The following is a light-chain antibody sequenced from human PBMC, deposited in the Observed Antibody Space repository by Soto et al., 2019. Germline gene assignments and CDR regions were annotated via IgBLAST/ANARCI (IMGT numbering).Light chain of an antibody. V-gene: IGKV3-15*01. CDR1: QSVSGN. J-gene: IGKJ1*01. Sequence: EIVMTQSPATLSVSPGERATLSCRASQSVSGNLTWYQQKPGQAPRLLIYGASTRATGIPARFSGSGSGTESTLTISSLQSEDFAVYYCQQYNNWPPSFGQGTKVEIK. CDR3: QQYNNWPPS. CDR2: GAS.